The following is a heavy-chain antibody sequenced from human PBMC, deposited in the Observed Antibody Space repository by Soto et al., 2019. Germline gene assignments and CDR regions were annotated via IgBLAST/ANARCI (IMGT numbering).Heavy chain of an antibody. D-gene: IGHD1-26*01. CDR3: AADGGGQDAWGPYYYYYYMDV. CDR2: IVVGSGNT. V-gene: IGHV1-58*02. CDR1: GFTFTSSA. Sequence: ASVKVSCKASGFTFTSSAMQWVRQARGQRLEWIGWIVVGSGNTNYAQKFQERVTITRDMSTSTADMELSSLRSEDTAVYYCAADGGGQDAWGPYYYYYYMDVWGKGTTVTVSS. J-gene: IGHJ6*03.